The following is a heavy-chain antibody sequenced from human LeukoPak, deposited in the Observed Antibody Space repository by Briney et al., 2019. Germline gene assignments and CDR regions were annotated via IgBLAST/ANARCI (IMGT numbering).Heavy chain of an antibody. CDR3: ARGDVLLWFGELPSFDY. V-gene: IGHV3-9*01. CDR1: GFTFDDYA. J-gene: IGHJ4*02. CDR2: ISWNSGSI. D-gene: IGHD3-10*01. Sequence: QPGRSLRLSCAASGFTFDDYAMHWVRQAPGKGLEWVSGISWNSGSIGYADSVKGRFTISRDNAKNSLYLQMNSLRAEDTAVYYCARGDVLLWFGELPSFDYWGQGTLVTVSS.